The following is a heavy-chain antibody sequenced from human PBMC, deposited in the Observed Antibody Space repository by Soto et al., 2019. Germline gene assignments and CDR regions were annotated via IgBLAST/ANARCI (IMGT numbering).Heavy chain of an antibody. CDR1: GFTFSSYS. CDR2: ISRSAGNT. J-gene: IGHJ3*02. CDR3: ARDQVPGLGAFDI. Sequence: NPGGSLRLSCAASGFTFSSYSMNWFRQAPGKGLEWVSSISRSAGNTYYADSVKGRFTISRDNAKNSMYLQMNSLRAEDTAVYYCARDQVPGLGAFDIWGQGTMVTVSS. V-gene: IGHV3-21*01.